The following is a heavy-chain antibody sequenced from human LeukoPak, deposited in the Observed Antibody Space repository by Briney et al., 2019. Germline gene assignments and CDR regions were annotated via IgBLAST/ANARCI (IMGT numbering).Heavy chain of an antibody. CDR1: GFTFDDYA. Sequence: GGSLRLSCAASGFTFDDYAMHRVRQAPGKGLEWVSGISWNSGSIGYADSVEGRFTISRDNAKNSLYLQMNSLRAEDTALYYCAKSYGSAPTYYFDYWGQGTLVTVSS. CDR3: AKSYGSAPTYYFDY. V-gene: IGHV3-9*01. CDR2: ISWNSGSI. J-gene: IGHJ4*02. D-gene: IGHD3-10*01.